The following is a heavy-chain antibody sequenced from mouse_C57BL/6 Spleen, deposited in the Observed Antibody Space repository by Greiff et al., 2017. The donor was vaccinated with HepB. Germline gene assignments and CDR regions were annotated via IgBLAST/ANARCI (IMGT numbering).Heavy chain of an antibody. CDR3: ARQGFHCSSYRFAY. D-gene: IGHD1-1*01. CDR1: GFTFSSYG. Sequence: DVMLVESGGDLVKPGGSLKLSCAASGFTFSSYGMSWVRQTPDKRLEWVATISSGGSYTYYPDSVKGRFTISRDNAKNTLYLQMSSLKSEDTAMYYCARQGFHCSSYRFAYWGQGTLVTVSA. J-gene: IGHJ3*01. CDR2: ISSGGSYT. V-gene: IGHV5-6*02.